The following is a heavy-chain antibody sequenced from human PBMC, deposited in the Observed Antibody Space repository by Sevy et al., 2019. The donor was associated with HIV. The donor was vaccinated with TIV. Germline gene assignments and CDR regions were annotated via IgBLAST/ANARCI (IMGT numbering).Heavy chain of an antibody. CDR2: ISSSSSYI. V-gene: IGHV3-21*01. J-gene: IGHJ6*02. D-gene: IGHD2-8*01. CDR1: GFTFSSYS. CDR3: AREAEYCTNGVCYTLGYYGMDV. Sequence: GGSLRLSCAASGFTFSSYSMNWVRQAPGKGLEWVSSISSSSSYIYYADSVKGRFTISRDNAKNSLYLQMNSLRAEDTAVYYCAREAEYCTNGVCYTLGYYGMDVWGQGTTVTVSS.